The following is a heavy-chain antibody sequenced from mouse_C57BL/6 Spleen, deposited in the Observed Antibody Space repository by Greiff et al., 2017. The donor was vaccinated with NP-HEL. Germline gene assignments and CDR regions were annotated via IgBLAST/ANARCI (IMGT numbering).Heavy chain of an antibody. CDR2: IDPSDSYT. CDR1: GYTFTSYW. CDR3: ARSESPAWFAY. J-gene: IGHJ3*01. Sequence: QVQLKQPGAELVKPGASVKLSCKASGYTFTSYWMQWVKQRPGQGLEWIGEIDPSDSYTNYNQKFKGKATLTVDTSSSTAYMQLSSLTSEDSAVYYCARSESPAWFAYWGQGTLVTVSA. V-gene: IGHV1-50*01.